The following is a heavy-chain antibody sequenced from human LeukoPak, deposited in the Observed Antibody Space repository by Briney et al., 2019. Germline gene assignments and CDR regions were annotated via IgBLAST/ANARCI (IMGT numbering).Heavy chain of an antibody. V-gene: IGHV3-23*01. CDR2: IGGSGDDSSSGGTT. D-gene: IGHD2-21*02. J-gene: IGHJ3*01. CDR3: AKDYTICAGDCSSPGDAFDL. Sequence: PGGSLRLSCVASGFRFSTYAMSWVRQSPGKGLEWVSGIGGSGDDSSSGGTTHYEDSVRGRFTISRDNSKNTLHLEMNSLRVEDTALYYCAKDYTICAGDCSSPGDAFDLWGQGTMVTVSS. CDR1: GFRFSTYA.